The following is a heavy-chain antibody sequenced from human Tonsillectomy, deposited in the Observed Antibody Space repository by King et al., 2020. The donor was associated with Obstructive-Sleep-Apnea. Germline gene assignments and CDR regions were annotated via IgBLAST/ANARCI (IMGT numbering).Heavy chain of an antibody. V-gene: IGHV3-48*04. CDR3: ARDQTYPQGAVGAATGFDY. Sequence: VQLVESGGGLVQPGGSLRLSCAASGFTFSSYNMNWVRQAPGKGLEWVSYISRSGSTTYLADSMRGRFTISRDNAKSSLYLQMNSLRAEDTAVYDCARDQTYPQGAVGAATGFDYWGQGTLVTVSS. J-gene: IGHJ4*02. CDR1: GFTFSSYN. D-gene: IGHD1-26*01. CDR2: ISRSGSTT.